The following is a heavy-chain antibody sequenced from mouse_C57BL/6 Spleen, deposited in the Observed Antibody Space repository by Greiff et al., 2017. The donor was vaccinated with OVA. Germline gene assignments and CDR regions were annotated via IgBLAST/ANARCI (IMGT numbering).Heavy chain of an antibody. V-gene: IGHV10-1*01. D-gene: IGHD2-12*01. CDR3: VRHEVYDGVYYAMDY. CDR2: IRSKSNNYAT. J-gene: IGHJ4*01. CDR1: GFSFNTYA. Sequence: EVQLVESGGGLVQPKGSLKLSCAASGFSFNTYAMNWVRQAPGKGLEWVARIRSKSNNYATYYADSVKDRFTISRDDSESMLYLQMNNLKTEDTAMYYCVRHEVYDGVYYAMDYWGQGTSVTVSS.